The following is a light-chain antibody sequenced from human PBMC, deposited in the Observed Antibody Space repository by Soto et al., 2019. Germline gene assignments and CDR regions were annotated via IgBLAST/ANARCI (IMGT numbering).Light chain of an antibody. V-gene: IGKV3-20*01. CDR1: RSVSDTL. Sequence: EIVLTQSPGTLSLSPGERATLSCRADRSVSDTLLTWFQQKPGQAPRLLIFGTSNRAPGIPDRFSGSGSGTDFTLTISRLENDDFAVYYCQQYGSSSGTFGRGTKVDIK. CDR2: GTS. J-gene: IGKJ1*01. CDR3: QQYGSSSGT.